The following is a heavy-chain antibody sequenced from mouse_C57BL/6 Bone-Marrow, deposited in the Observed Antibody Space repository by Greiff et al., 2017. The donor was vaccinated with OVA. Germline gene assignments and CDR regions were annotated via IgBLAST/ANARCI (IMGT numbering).Heavy chain of an antibody. D-gene: IGHD2-3*01. CDR2: ISPSSGYT. J-gene: IGHJ2*01. V-gene: IGHV1-7*01. Sequence: VQLQQSGAELAKPGASVKLSCKASGYTFTSYWMHWVKQRPGQGLEWIGYISPSSGYTKYNQKFKDKVTVTADKSSSTAYMQLSSLTYEDSAVYYCARLMRRRDYFDYWGQGTTLTVSS. CDR1: GYTFTSYW. CDR3: ARLMRRRDYFDY.